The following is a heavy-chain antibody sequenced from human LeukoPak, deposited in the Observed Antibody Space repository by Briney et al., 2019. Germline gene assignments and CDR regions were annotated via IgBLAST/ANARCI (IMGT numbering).Heavy chain of an antibody. CDR1: GFTFSSYA. CDR2: ISGSGGST. V-gene: IGHV3-23*01. CDR3: ARWTSCGGDCHILDY. J-gene: IGHJ4*02. Sequence: GGSLRLSCAASGFTFSSYAMSWVRQAPGKGLEWVSAISGSGGSTYYADSVKGRFTISRDNSKNTLYLQMNSLRAEDTAVYYCARWTSCGGDCHILDYWGQGILVTVSS. D-gene: IGHD2-21*02.